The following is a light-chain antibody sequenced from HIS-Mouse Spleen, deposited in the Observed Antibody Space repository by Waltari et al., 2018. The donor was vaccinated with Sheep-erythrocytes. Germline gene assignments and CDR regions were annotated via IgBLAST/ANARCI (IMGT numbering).Light chain of an antibody. CDR1: TSDVGGYSY. CDR2: EVS. CDR3: SSYAGSNNWV. J-gene: IGLJ3*02. V-gene: IGLV2-8*01. Sequence: QFALTQPPSASGSPGQSVTISCTGTTSDVGGYSYVSWYQQHPGNAPKLRIYEVSKRPSGVPDRFSGSKSGNTASLTVSGLQAEDEADYYCSSYAGSNNWVFGGGTKLTVL.